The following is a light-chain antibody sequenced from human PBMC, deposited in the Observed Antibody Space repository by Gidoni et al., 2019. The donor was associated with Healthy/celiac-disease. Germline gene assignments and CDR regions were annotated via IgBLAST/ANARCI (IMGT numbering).Light chain of an antibody. CDR3: SSYAGSNNLHV. CDR1: SSDVGGYNY. V-gene: IGLV2-8*01. Sequence: QSALTQPPSASGSPGQSVTISCTGTSSDVGGYNYVSWYQQHPGKAPKPMIYEVSKRPSGVPDRFSGSKSGNTASLTVSGLQAEDEADYYCSSYAGSNNLHVFG. CDR2: EVS. J-gene: IGLJ1*01.